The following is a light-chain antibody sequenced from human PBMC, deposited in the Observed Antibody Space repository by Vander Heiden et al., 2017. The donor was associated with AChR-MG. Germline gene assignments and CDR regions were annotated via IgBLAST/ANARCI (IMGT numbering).Light chain of an antibody. Sequence: EIVLTQSPATLSLSPGERATLSCRASQYIENYLAWYQNKPGQSPRLLNYAASRRASGIPDRSSGTGSGTDFALTISRLEPEDFAVYYCQQFFDTPLSFGGGTKVEIK. CDR1: QYIENY. CDR3: QQFFDTPLS. V-gene: IGKV3-11*01. CDR2: AAS. J-gene: IGKJ4*01.